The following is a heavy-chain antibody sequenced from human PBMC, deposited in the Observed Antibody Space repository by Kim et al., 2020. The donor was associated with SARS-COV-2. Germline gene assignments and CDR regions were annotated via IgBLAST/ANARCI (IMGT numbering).Heavy chain of an antibody. CDR3: TTDISPTTGTTRLGRNGRVY. V-gene: IGHV3-15*01. D-gene: IGHD1-1*01. J-gene: IGHJ4*02. CDR1: GFTFSNAW. CDR2: IKSKTDGGTT. Sequence: GGSLRLSCAASGFTFSNAWMSWVRQAPGKGLEWVGRIKSKTDGGTTDYAAPVKGRFTISRDDSKNTLYLQMNSLKTEDTAVYYCTTDISPTTGTTRLGRNGRVYWGQGTLVTVSS.